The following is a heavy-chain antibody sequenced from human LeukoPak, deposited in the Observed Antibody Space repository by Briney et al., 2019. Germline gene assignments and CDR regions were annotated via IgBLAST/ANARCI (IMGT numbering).Heavy chain of an antibody. CDR2: ISNSGGNT. J-gene: IGHJ4*02. CDR3: AKSGSGSYLDY. CDR1: GFTFSSYL. D-gene: IGHD1-26*01. V-gene: IGHV3-23*01. Sequence: GGFLRLSCAASGFTFSSYLMSWVRQAPWKGLECVSGISNSGGNTYYADSVKGRFTISRDNSKNTVYLQMNSLRVEDTAKYYCAKSGSGSYLDYWGQGTLVTVSS.